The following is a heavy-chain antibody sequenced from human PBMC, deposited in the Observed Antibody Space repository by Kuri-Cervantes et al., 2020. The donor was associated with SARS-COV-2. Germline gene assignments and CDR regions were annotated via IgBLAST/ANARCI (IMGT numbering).Heavy chain of an antibody. D-gene: IGHD3-3*01. CDR1: GYTFTSYY. Sequence: ASGKVSCKASGYTFTSYYMHWVRQAPGQGLEWMGIINPSGGSTSYAQKFQGRVTMTRDTSENQFSLKLSSVTAADTAVYYCARGGEPTIFGVVIIGLSWYFDLWGRGTLVTVSS. V-gene: IGHV1-46*01. CDR2: INPSGGST. J-gene: IGHJ2*01. CDR3: ARGGEPTIFGVVIIGLSWYFDL.